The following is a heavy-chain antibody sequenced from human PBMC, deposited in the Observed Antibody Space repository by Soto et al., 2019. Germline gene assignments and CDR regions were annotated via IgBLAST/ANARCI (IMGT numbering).Heavy chain of an antibody. V-gene: IGHV1-18*01. CDR2: ISAYNGNT. CDR3: ARDQGIAVAGTNWFDP. D-gene: IGHD6-19*01. J-gene: IGHJ5*02. CDR1: GDTFTSYG. Sequence: ASVKVSCNASGDTFTSYGIRWVRQAPGQGLEWMGWISAYNGNTNYAQKLQGRVTMTTDTSTSTAYMELRSLRSDDTAVYYCARDQGIAVAGTNWFDPWGQGTLVTVSS.